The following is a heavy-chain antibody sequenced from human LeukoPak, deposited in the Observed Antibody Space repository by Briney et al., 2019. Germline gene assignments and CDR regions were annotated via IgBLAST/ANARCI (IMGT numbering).Heavy chain of an antibody. D-gene: IGHD1-1*01. CDR3: ARQTNRGAGNFDS. CDR1: GRSISSSTYY. Sequence: PSETLSLTCTLSGRSISSSTYYWGWIRQAPGKGLEWIGTIYYSDSTNYNPSLKSRVTISVDMSKNQLSLNLNSVTAADTAVYYCARQTNRGAGNFDSWGEGTLGTVSS. J-gene: IGHJ4*02. CDR2: IYYSDST. V-gene: IGHV4-39*01.